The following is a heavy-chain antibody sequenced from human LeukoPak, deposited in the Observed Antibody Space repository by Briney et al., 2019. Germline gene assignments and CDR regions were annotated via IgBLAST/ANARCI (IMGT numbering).Heavy chain of an antibody. CDR1: GFSFSSYA. V-gene: IGHV3-23*01. CDR2: ITDSGGST. Sequence: GGSLRLSCAASGFSFSSYAMTWVRQAPGKGLEWVSGITDSGGSTYYADSVKGRFTISRDNSKNTLYLQMNSLRAEDTTTYYCEKSNTAAGTYGDYWGQGTPVTVSS. D-gene: IGHD6-13*01. J-gene: IGHJ4*02. CDR3: EKSNTAAGTYGDY.